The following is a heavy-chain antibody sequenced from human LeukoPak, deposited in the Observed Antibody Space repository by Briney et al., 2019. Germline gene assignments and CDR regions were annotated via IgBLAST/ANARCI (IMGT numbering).Heavy chain of an antibody. CDR2: ISGSGSNT. Sequence: WGSLRLSCAASGFTFSSYAMSWVRQAPGKGLEWVAAISGSGSNTYYADSVKGRFTISRDNSQNTLYLQMNSLRAEDTAVYYCAKTGDYFDSSGYYRPDAFDIWGRGTMVTVSS. J-gene: IGHJ3*02. CDR1: GFTFSSYA. D-gene: IGHD3-22*01. CDR3: AKTGDYFDSSGYYRPDAFDI. V-gene: IGHV3-23*01.